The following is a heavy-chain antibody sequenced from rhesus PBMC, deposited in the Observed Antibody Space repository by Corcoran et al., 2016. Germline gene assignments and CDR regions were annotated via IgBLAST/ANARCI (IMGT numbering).Heavy chain of an antibody. CDR1: GGSISGYW. Sequence: QLQLQESGPGLVKPSETLSLTCAVSGGSISGYWRGWIRPAPGKGLGWIGRIDSSGNTHYNPSLKSRVTISTDTSKNQFSLKLSSVTAADTAVYYCARHKNCTGSGCYELDYWGQGVLVTVSS. J-gene: IGHJ4*01. V-gene: IGHV4-165*01. CDR2: IDSSGNT. D-gene: IGHD2-21*01. CDR3: ARHKNCTGSGCYELDY.